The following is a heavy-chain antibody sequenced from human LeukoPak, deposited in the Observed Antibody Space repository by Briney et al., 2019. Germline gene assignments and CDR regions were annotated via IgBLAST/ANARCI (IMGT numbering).Heavy chain of an antibody. Sequence: ASVKVSCKTSGYTFIGYYIHWVRQAPGQGLEWMGWINPNSGGTKYAEKFQGRVTMTRDTSVSTAYMELSRLRSDDTAVYYRASLLFGELDDVFGIWGQGTMVTVSS. D-gene: IGHD3-10*01. V-gene: IGHV1-2*02. CDR3: ASLLFGELDDVFGI. CDR2: INPNSGGT. CDR1: GYTFIGYY. J-gene: IGHJ3*02.